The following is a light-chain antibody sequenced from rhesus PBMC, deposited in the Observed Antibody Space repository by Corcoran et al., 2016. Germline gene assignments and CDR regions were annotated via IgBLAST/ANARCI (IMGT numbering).Light chain of an antibody. V-gene: IGKV1S12*01. J-gene: IGKJ2*01. CDR1: QNIYSN. CDR2: AAS. Sequence: DIQMTQSPSALSASVGDRVTISCRASQNIYSNLAWYQQKPGKAPKLLIYAASRLQTGIPSRVSGSGSGTDFTLTLSSLQPEDSAAYYCQHYYDNPYSFGQGTKVEIK. CDR3: QHYYDNPYS.